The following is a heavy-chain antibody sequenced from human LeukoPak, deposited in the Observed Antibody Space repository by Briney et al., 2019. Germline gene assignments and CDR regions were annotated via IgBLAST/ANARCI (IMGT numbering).Heavy chain of an antibody. V-gene: IGHV3-23*01. CDR1: GLTFSSYA. D-gene: IGHD3-22*01. Sequence: GGSLRLSCAASGLTFSSYAMSWVRQAPGKGLEWVSAISGSGGSTYYADSVKGRFTISRDNSKNTLYLQMNSLRAEDTAVYYCAKGDGDYYDSSGYYGNFDYWGQGTLVTVSS. CDR2: ISGSGGST. CDR3: AKGDGDYYDSSGYYGNFDY. J-gene: IGHJ4*02.